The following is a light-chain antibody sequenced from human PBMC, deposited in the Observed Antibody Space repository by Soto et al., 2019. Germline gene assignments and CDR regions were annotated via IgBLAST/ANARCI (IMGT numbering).Light chain of an antibody. CDR2: GAS. Sequence: EIVMTQSPVTLSVSPGERVTLSCRASQSVASNLAWYQQRPGQAPRLLIYGASTRATGIPARFSGSGSGTEFTLTISSLQSEDFAVYYCQQYNNWPPTWTFGQGTKVDIK. J-gene: IGKJ1*01. V-gene: IGKV3-15*01. CDR3: QQYNNWPPTWT. CDR1: QSVASN.